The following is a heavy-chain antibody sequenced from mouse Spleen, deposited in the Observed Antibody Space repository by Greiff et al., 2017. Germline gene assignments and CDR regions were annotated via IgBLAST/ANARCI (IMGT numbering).Heavy chain of an antibody. CDR3: AREVPFDY. V-gene: IGHV1S81*02. CDR2: INPSNGRT. D-gene: IGHD6-1*01. J-gene: IGHJ2*01. CDR1: GYTFTSYW. Sequence: QVQLQQPGAELVKPGASVKLSCKASGYTFTSYWMHWVKQRPGQGLEWIGEINPSNGRTNYNEKFKSKATLTVDKSSSTAYMQLSSLTSEDSAVYYCAREVPFDYWGQGTTLTVSS.